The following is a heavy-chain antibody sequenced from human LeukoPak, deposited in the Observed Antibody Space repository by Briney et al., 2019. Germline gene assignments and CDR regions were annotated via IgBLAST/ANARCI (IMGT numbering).Heavy chain of an antibody. D-gene: IGHD1-26*01. J-gene: IGHJ4*02. Sequence: SETLSLTCTVSGGSISSYYWRWIRQPPGKGLEWIGYIYYSGSTNYNPSLKSRATISVDTSKNQFSLKLSSVTAADTAVYYCARALALGQLLFDYWGQGTRVTVSS. CDR3: ARALALGQLLFDY. CDR1: GGSISSYY. CDR2: IYYSGST. V-gene: IGHV4-59*01.